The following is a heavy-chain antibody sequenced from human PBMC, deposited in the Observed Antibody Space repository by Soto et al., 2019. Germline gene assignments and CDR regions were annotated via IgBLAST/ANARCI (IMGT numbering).Heavy chain of an antibody. Sequence: GGSLRLSCAGPGFTFRSYNMNWVRQAPGKGLEWVSYISSSGSTIHYADSVKGRFTISRDNSKNTLYLQMNSLRAEDTAVYYCARERGGYCSSTSCPNDYYYYGMDVWGQGTTVTVSS. V-gene: IGHV3-48*01. CDR1: GFTFRSYN. CDR2: ISSSGSTI. CDR3: ARERGGYCSSTSCPNDYYYYGMDV. D-gene: IGHD2-2*01. J-gene: IGHJ6*02.